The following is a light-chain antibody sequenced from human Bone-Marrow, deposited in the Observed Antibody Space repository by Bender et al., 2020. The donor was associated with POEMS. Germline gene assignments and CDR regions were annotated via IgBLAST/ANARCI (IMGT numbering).Light chain of an antibody. V-gene: IGLV1-44*01. Sequence: QSVLTQPPSASGTPGQRVTISCSGSSSNIGTNPVNWYQQLPGTAPKLLIFYDDLLPSGVSDRFSGSKSGTSASLAISGLQSEDEADYYCGAWDDSLNAYVFGTGTKVTVL. CDR2: YDD. CDR1: SSNIGTNP. J-gene: IGLJ1*01. CDR3: GAWDDSLNAYV.